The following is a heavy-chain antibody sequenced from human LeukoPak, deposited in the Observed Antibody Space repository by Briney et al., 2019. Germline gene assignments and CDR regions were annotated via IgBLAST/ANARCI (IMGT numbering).Heavy chain of an antibody. J-gene: IGHJ4*02. Sequence: GGSLRLSCAASGFSVSNSYMYWVRQAPGKGLEWVSFFYKGDSTHYTGSVRGRFTISRDNSKNTLYLLMNSLIPEDTAVYYCAREVVSSPSYFDSWGQGTLVTVSS. CDR3: AREVVSSPSYFDS. V-gene: IGHV3-53*01. CDR1: GFSVSNSY. D-gene: IGHD2-15*01. CDR2: FYKGDST.